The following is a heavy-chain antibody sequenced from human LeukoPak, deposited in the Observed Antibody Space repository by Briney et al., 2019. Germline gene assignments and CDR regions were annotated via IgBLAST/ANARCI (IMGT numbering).Heavy chain of an antibody. CDR3: AKDEGYCSGGSCYYFDY. V-gene: IGHV3-23*01. CDR1: GFTFSSYA. Sequence: GESLRLSCAASGFTFSSYAMSWVRQAPGKGLEWVSAISGSGGSTYYADSVKGRFTISRDNSKNTLYLQMNSLRAEDTAVYYCAKDEGYCSGGSCYYFDYWGQGTLVTVSS. D-gene: IGHD2-15*01. J-gene: IGHJ4*02. CDR2: ISGSGGST.